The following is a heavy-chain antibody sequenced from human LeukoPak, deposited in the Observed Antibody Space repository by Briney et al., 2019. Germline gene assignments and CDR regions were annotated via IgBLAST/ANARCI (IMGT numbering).Heavy chain of an antibody. D-gene: IGHD3-3*01. CDR1: GYTFTSYD. CDR2: MNPNSGNA. J-gene: IGHJ5*02. V-gene: IGHV1-8*01. CDR3: ARGQFESDFWTGDFDP. Sequence: ASVKVSCKASGYTFTSYDINWVRQATGQGLEWMGWMNPNSGNAGYAQRFQGRVTMTRNTSISTAYMELSSLRSEDTAVYYCARGQFESDFWTGDFDPWGQGTLVTVSS.